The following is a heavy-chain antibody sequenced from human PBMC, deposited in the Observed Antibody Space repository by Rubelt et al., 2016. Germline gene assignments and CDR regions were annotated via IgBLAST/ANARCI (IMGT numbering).Heavy chain of an antibody. D-gene: IGHD3-3*01. V-gene: IGHV3-30*02. CDR2: IRYDENYE. CDR1: GFSFSSYG. CDR3: ALWSGYYKG. Sequence: VESGGGVVQPGRSLRLSCAASGFSFSSYGMNWVRQAPGKGLEWVAFIRYDENYEYYAGSVKGRFTISRDNSKNTLYLQMNSLRAEDTAVYYCALWSGYYKGWGQGTLGTVSS. J-gene: IGHJ4*02.